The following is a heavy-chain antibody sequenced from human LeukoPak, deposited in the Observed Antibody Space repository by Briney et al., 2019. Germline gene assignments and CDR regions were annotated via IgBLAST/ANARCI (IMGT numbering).Heavy chain of an antibody. J-gene: IGHJ6*03. CDR3: AKVWKNRYYYYMDV. D-gene: IGHD1-1*01. V-gene: IGHV3-53*05. CDR2: IYSGGST. CDR1: GFTVSSNY. Sequence: QAGGSLRLSCAASGFTVSSNYMSWVRQAPGKGLEWVSVIYSGGSTYYADSVKGRFTISRDNSKNTLYLQMNSLRAEDTAVYYCAKVWKNRYYYYMDVWGKGTTVTISS.